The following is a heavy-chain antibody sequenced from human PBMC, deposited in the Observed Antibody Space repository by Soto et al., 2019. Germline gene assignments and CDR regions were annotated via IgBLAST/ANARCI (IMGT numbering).Heavy chain of an antibody. V-gene: IGHV4-59*08. CDR3: ARLGGYYQALDY. CDR1: GGSISSYY. J-gene: IGHJ4*02. CDR2: IYYSGST. Sequence: SETLSLTCTVSGGSISSYYWSWIRQPPGKGLEWIGYIYYSGSTNYNPSLKSRVTISVDMSKNQFSLNLSSVTAADTAVYYCARLGGYYQALDYWGQGILVTVSS. D-gene: IGHD3-22*01.